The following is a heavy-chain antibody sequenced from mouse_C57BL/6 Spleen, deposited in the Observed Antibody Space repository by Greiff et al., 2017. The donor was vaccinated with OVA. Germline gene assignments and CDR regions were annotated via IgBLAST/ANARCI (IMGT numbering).Heavy chain of an antibody. CDR3: ARRRVYSNYYCDY. CDR2: INPSTGGT. J-gene: IGHJ2*01. D-gene: IGHD2-5*01. CDR1: GYSFTGYY. V-gene: IGHV1-42*01. Sequence: EVKLQQSGPELVKPGASVKISCKASGYSFTGYYMNWVKQSPDKSLEWIGVINPSTGGTNYNQKFKTKATLTVDKSSSTAYMQLKSLTSEDSAVYYCARRRVYSNYYCDYWCQGTTLTVSS.